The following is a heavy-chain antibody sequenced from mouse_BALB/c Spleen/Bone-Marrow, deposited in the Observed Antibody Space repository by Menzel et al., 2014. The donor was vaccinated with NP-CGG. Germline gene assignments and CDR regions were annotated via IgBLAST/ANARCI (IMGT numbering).Heavy chain of an antibody. CDR3: GRGAYGFAMDY. CDR2: IDPANGNT. D-gene: IGHD1-1*01. J-gene: IGHJ4*01. Sequence: VQLQQSGAELVKPGASVKLSCTASGFNIQNTYIHWVKQRPEQGLEWIGRIDPANGNTKYDPKFQDKATITADTSSNTAYLQLTSLTSEDTAVCCCGRGAYGFAMDYWGQGTSVTVSA. CDR1: GFNIQNTY. V-gene: IGHV14-3*02.